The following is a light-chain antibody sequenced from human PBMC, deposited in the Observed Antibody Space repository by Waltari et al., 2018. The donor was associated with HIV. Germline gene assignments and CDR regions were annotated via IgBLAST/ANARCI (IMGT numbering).Light chain of an antibody. Sequence: ENVMTQSPATLSVSPGERATFTCRASQNLNKNVAWYQQKPGQAPRLLISDASSRATGVPATFSGSGSGTDFTLTISSLQSEDFAVYCCQQYANWPFTFGQGTRLEIK. CDR1: QNLNKN. CDR2: DAS. V-gene: IGKV3-15*01. CDR3: QQYANWPFT. J-gene: IGKJ5*01.